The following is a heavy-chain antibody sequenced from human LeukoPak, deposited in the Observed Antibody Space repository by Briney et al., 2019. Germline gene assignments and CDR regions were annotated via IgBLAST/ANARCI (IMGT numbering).Heavy chain of an antibody. CDR3: ATGGLAQAFDV. V-gene: IGHV4-31*03. CDR2: MYFIGST. D-gene: IGHD3-10*01. J-gene: IGHJ3*01. Sequence: TLSLTCTVSGGSITSGGHYWSWIRQHPGKGLEWIGYMYFIGSTNYNPSLRSRLTISMDMSANQFSLKLSSVTAADTAVYYCATGGLAQAFDVWGQGTLVTVAS. CDR1: GGSITSGGHY.